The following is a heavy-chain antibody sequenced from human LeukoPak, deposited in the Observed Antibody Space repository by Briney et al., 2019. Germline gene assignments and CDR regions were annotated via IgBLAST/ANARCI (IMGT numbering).Heavy chain of an antibody. Sequence: SETLSLTCTVSGGSISSSSYYWGWIRQPPGKGLEWIGSIYYSGSTYYNPSLKSRVTISVDTSKNQFSLKLSSVTAADTAVYYCARLLGGIAARRYYYYYMDVWDKGTTVTVSS. V-gene: IGHV4-39*01. CDR3: ARLLGGIAARRYYYYYMDV. J-gene: IGHJ6*03. D-gene: IGHD6-6*01. CDR1: GGSISSSSYY. CDR2: IYYSGST.